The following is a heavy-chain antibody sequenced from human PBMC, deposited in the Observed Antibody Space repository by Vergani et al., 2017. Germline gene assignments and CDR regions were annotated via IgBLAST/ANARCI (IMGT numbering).Heavy chain of an antibody. CDR2: VYPEDGDT. J-gene: IGHJ6*02. Sequence: VPLVQSGAEVKKPGATMKISCTGSGYTFTDHYMHWVTQAPGKGLEWMGLVYPEDGDTIYAETFKGRVTIAADTSTDTAHLELSSLRSEDTAVYYCATPQTVTTGGMEVWGQGTTVSVSS. CDR1: GYTFTDHY. V-gene: IGHV1-69-2*01. D-gene: IGHD4-17*01. CDR3: ATPQTVTTGGMEV.